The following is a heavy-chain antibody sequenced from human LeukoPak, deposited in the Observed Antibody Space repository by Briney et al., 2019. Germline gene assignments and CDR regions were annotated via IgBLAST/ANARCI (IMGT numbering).Heavy chain of an antibody. Sequence: PGQSLRLSSTTSGFAFDDFAMSWVRQPAGKGLEWVGFIRRRAYGGAAEYAASVKGRFIISRDDSKGIAYLQMNSLKTEDTAVYYCSRNGLVDFDYWGQGSRVIVSP. J-gene: IGHJ4*02. CDR2: IRRRAYGGAA. CDR1: GFAFDDFA. CDR3: SRNGLVDFDY. V-gene: IGHV3-49*04.